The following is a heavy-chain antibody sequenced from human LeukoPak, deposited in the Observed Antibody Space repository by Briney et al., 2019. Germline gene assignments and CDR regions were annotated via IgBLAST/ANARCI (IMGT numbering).Heavy chain of an antibody. Sequence: ASVKVSCKPSVYTFTTYGISWVRQAPGQRLEWLGWISAYNANTNYAQKLQGRLNMTTDTSTGTAYMELKSLRSDDTAVYYCARNASYGMDVWGQGTTVTVSS. CDR1: VYTFTTYG. CDR3: ARNASYGMDV. CDR2: ISAYNANT. D-gene: IGHD1-1*01. V-gene: IGHV1-18*01. J-gene: IGHJ6*02.